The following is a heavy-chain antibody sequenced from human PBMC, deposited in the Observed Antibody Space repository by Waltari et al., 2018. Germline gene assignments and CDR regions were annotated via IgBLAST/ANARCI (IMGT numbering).Heavy chain of an antibody. J-gene: IGHJ3*02. Sequence: QVQLVQSGAEVKKPGASVKVSCKASGYTFTSYYMHWVRQAPGQGLEWMGIINPSGGSTSYAQKFQGRVTMTRDTSTSTVYMELSSLRSEDTAVYYCARVPIFGVVIGAFDIWGQGTMVTVSS. CDR1: GYTFTSYY. CDR2: INPSGGST. D-gene: IGHD3-3*01. CDR3: ARVPIFGVVIGAFDI. V-gene: IGHV1-46*01.